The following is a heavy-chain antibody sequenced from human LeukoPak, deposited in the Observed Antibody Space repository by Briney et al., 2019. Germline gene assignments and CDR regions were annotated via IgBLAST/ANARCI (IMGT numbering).Heavy chain of an antibody. J-gene: IGHJ4*02. CDR2: ISSSGSTI. CDR1: GFIFSSYE. Sequence: GGSLRLSCGGSGFIFSSYEMNWVRQAPGKGLEWVSYISSSGSTIYYADSVKGRFTISRDNAKNSLYLQMNSLRAEDTAVYYCARGDSSGYYPTYFDYWGQGTLVTVSS. D-gene: IGHD3-22*01. V-gene: IGHV3-48*03. CDR3: ARGDSSGYYPTYFDY.